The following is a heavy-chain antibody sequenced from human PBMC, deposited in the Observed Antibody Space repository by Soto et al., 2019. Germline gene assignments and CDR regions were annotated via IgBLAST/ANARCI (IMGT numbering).Heavy chain of an antibody. V-gene: IGHV3-53*01. J-gene: IGHJ3*01. D-gene: IGHD6-19*01. Sequence: PGGSLRLSCAGSGFIVSSYYMSWVRQAPGKGLEWISGIYSGGSTYYADSVRGRFTISRDNSENTLYLQLNSLRAEDTAVYYCAKSGGNGWFADAFNVWGQGTMVTVSS. CDR3: AKSGGNGWFADAFNV. CDR1: GFIVSSYY. CDR2: IYSGGST.